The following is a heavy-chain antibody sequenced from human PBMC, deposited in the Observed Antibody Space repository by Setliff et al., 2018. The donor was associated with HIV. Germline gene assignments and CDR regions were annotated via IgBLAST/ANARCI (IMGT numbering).Heavy chain of an antibody. CDR3: ARQATKSFFDY. D-gene: IGHD1-26*01. Sequence: GASVKVSCKASGYTFSDYYFHWVRQAPGQGLEWMGRINPHSGGTNYARKFQGRVTMTRDTSISTYYMELSSLTSDDTAVYYCARQATKSFFDYWGQGALVTVSS. CDR1: GYTFSDYY. V-gene: IGHV1-2*06. J-gene: IGHJ4*02. CDR2: INPHSGGT.